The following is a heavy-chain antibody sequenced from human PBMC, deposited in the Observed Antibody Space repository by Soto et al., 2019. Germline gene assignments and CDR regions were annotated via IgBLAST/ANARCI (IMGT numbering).Heavy chain of an antibody. D-gene: IGHD6-6*01. CDR1: GFTFSSYS. CDR3: ARPYSSSSYYFDY. V-gene: IGHV3-21*01. CDR2: ISSSSCYI. J-gene: IGHJ4*02. Sequence: GGSLRLSCAASGFTFSSYSMNWVRQAPGKGLEWVSSISSSSCYIYYADSVKGRFTISRDNAKNSLYLQMNSLRAEDTAVYYCARPYSSSSYYFDYWGQGTLVTVSS.